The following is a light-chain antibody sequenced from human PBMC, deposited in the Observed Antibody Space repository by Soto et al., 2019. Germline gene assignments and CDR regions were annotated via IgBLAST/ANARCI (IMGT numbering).Light chain of an antibody. CDR3: QQYNNWPPIT. V-gene: IGKV3-15*01. Sequence: EVVMTQSPATLSVSPGERAILSCRASQSISSNLAWYQQKPGQAPRLXIYGASTRATGIPARFSGSGSGTEFTLTISSLQSEDFAVYYCQQYNNWPPITFGQGTRLEIK. CDR2: GAS. CDR1: QSISSN. J-gene: IGKJ5*01.